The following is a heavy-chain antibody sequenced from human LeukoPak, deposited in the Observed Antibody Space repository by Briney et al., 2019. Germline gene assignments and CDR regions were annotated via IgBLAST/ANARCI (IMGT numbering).Heavy chain of an antibody. CDR1: GFTFSSYA. D-gene: IGHD2-15*01. CDR3: AKDLEFLHGGTCYHY. V-gene: IGHV3-23*01. CDR2: ISGSGGST. Sequence: PGGSLRLSCAASGFTFSSYAMSWVRQAPGKGLEWVSGISGSGGSTYYTDSVKGRFTISRDNSKNTLYLQMSSLRAADTALYYCAKDLEFLHGGTCYHYWGQGTLVTVSS. J-gene: IGHJ4*02.